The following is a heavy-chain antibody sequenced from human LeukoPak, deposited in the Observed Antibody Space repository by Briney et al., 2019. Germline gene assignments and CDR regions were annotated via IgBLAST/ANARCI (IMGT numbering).Heavy chain of an antibody. Sequence: ASVKVSCKASGYTFTSYGINWVRQATGQGLEWMGWMNPNSGNTGYAQKFQGRVTMTRNTSISTAYMELSSLRSEDTAVYYCARRYDFWSGYYIYYYYYGMDVWGQGTTVTVSS. CDR2: MNPNSGNT. CDR3: ARRYDFWSGYYIYYYYYGMDV. D-gene: IGHD3-3*01. CDR1: GYTFTSYG. V-gene: IGHV1-8*01. J-gene: IGHJ6*02.